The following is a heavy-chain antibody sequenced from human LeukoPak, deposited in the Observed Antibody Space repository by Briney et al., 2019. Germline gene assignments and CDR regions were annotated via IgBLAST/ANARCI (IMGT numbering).Heavy chain of an antibody. D-gene: IGHD1-26*01. Sequence: PGGSLRLSCAASGFTFSSYEMNWVRRAPGKGLEWVSYISSSGSTIYYADSVKDRFTISRDNAKNSLYLQMNSLRAEDTAVYYCARDSLELHNYYYGMDVWGQGTTVTVSS. CDR3: ARDSLELHNYYYGMDV. CDR1: GFTFSSYE. V-gene: IGHV3-48*03. J-gene: IGHJ6*02. CDR2: ISSSGSTI.